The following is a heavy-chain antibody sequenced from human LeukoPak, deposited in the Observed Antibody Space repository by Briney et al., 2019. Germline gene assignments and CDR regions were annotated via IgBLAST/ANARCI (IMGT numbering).Heavy chain of an antibody. CDR1: GFTFSSYG. CDR3: AQGSGGWEGYYYYGMDV. CDR2: ISYDGSNK. Sequence: PGGSLRLSCAGSGFTFSSYGMHWVRQAPGKGLEGVAVISYDGSNKYYADSVKGRFTISRDNSKNTLYLQMNSLRAEDTAVYYCAQGSGGWEGYYYYGMDVWGQGTTVAVSS. V-gene: IGHV3-30*18. D-gene: IGHD6-19*01. J-gene: IGHJ6*02.